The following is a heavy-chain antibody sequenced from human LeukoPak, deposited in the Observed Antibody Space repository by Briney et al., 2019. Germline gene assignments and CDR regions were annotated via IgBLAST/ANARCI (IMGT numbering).Heavy chain of an antibody. Sequence: GGSLRLSWAAAGFTFDDYAMHWVRQAAGKGLEWVSGISWNSGSIGYADSVKGRFTISRDNAKDSLYQQMNSLRAEDTAVYYCAELGITMIGGVWGKGTTVTISS. CDR2: ISWNSGSI. CDR1: GFTFDDYA. V-gene: IGHV3-9*01. J-gene: IGHJ6*04. CDR3: AELGITMIGGV. D-gene: IGHD3-10*02.